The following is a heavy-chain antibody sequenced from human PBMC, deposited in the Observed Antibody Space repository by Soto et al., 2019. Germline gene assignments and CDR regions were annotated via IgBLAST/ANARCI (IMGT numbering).Heavy chain of an antibody. Sequence: QVQLVQSGAEVKKPGSSVKVSCKASGGTFSSYAISWVRQAPGQGLEWMGGIIPIFGTANYAQKFKGRVTITEDECTSTAYMELSSLRSEDKAVYYCARFLHTIAAGKVVQGMVVWGQGTTVTVSS. D-gene: IGHD6-13*01. J-gene: IGHJ6*02. V-gene: IGHV1-69*01. CDR2: IIPIFGTA. CDR3: ARFLHTIAAGKVVQGMVV. CDR1: GGTFSSYA.